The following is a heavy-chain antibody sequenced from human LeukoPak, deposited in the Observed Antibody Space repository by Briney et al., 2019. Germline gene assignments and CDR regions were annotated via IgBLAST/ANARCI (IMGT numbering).Heavy chain of an antibody. CDR1: GGSISSYY. J-gene: IGHJ4*02. CDR3: ARGLFRVPAAVFDY. V-gene: IGHV4-59*01. Sequence: SETLSLTCTVSGGSISSYYWSWIRQPPGKGLEWIGYIYYSGSTNYNPSLKSRVTISVDTSKNQFSLKLSSVTAADTAVYYCARGLFRVPAAVFDYWGQGTLVTVSS. D-gene: IGHD3-10*01. CDR2: IYYSGST.